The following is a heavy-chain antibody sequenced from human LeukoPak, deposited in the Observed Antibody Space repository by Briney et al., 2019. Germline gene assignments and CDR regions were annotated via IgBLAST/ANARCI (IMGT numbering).Heavy chain of an antibody. J-gene: IGHJ6*03. D-gene: IGHD2-2*01. V-gene: IGHV3-48*01. Sequence: GGSLRLSXAASGFTFSSYSMNWVRQAPGKGLEWVSYISSSSSTIYYADSVKGRFTISRDNAKNSVYLQMNSLRAEDTAVYYCARDGERYCSSTSCFSLKNYYYMDVWGKGTTVTVSS. CDR1: GFTFSSYS. CDR2: ISSSSSTI. CDR3: ARDGERYCSSTSCFSLKNYYYMDV.